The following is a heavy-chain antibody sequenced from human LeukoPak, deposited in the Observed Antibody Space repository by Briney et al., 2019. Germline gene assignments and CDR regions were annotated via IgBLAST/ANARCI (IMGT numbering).Heavy chain of an antibody. J-gene: IGHJ3*02. CDR1: GGSISNYY. CDR2: IYYSGST. V-gene: IGHV4-59*01. Sequence: TSETLSLTCTVSGGSISNYYWSWIRQPPGKGLEWIGYIYYSGSTNYNPSLMSRVTISVDTSKTQFSLKLSSVTAADTAVYYCARYRNEALFAFDIWGQGTMVTVSS. D-gene: IGHD1-14*01. CDR3: ARYRNEALFAFDI.